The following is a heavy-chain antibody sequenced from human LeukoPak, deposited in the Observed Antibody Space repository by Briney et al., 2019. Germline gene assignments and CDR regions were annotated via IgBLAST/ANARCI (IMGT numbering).Heavy chain of an antibody. CDR2: IKQDGSEK. Sequence: PGGSLRLSCAASGSTFSSYWMSWVRQAPGKGLEWVANIKQDGSEKYYVDSVKGRFTISRDNAKNSLYLQMNSLRAGDKAVYYCARDSRILGYWGQGTLVTVSS. CDR1: GSTFSSYW. D-gene: IGHD2-15*01. CDR3: ARDSRILGY. J-gene: IGHJ4*02. V-gene: IGHV3-7*01.